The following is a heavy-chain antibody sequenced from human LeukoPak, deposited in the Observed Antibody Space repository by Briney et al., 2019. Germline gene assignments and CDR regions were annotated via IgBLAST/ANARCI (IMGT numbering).Heavy chain of an antibody. D-gene: IGHD5-18*01. CDR1: GGSVSSGDYY. V-gene: IGHV4-31*03. CDR3: ARDEYSYGLRGYDAFDI. Sequence: SETLSLTCTVSGGSVSSGDYYWSWIRQHPGKGLEWIGYIYYSGSTYYNPSLKSRVTISVDTSKNQFSLKLSSVTAADTAVYYCARDEYSYGLRGYDAFDIWGQGTMVTVSS. CDR2: IYYSGST. J-gene: IGHJ3*02.